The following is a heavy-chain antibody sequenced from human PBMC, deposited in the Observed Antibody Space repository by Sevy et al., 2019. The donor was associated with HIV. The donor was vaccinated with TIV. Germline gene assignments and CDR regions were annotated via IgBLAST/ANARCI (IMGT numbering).Heavy chain of an antibody. CDR1: GFTFSNAW. CDR2: IRSKTAGGTT. D-gene: IGHD2-15*01. Sequence: GGSLRLSCTASGFTFSNAWMSWVRQAPGKGLEWVGHIRSKTAGGTTDYAAPVKGRFTISRDDSTNTLYLQMNSLKAEDTAVYYCATNVVVVDAKIRDYWGQGTLVTVSS. CDR3: ATNVVVVDAKIRDY. J-gene: IGHJ4*02. V-gene: IGHV3-15*01.